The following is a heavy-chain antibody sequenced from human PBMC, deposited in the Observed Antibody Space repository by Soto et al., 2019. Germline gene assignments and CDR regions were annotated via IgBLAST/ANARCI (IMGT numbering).Heavy chain of an antibody. CDR3: ARYPNPTVAGLPFDL. CDR2: IGTAGDT. D-gene: IGHD6-19*01. Sequence: PGGSLRLSCEASGFTFSGLDMHWVRQPPGKGLEWVSSIGTAGDTYYVDSVKGRFTISRDNAKNSLYLQMNSLRVEDTAVYYCARYPNPTVAGLPFDLWGQGTLVTVSS. J-gene: IGHJ4*02. CDR1: GFTFSGLD. V-gene: IGHV3-13*01.